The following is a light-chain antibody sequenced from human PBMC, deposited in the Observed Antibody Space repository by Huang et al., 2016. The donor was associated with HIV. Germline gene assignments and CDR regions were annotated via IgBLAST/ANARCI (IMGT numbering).Light chain of an antibody. V-gene: IGKV4-1*01. CDR1: QSIAYDSDNKNC. CDR3: QQYYSTPLT. J-gene: IGKJ4*01. CDR2: WAS. Sequence: DIVMTQSPDSLTVSLGERATINCKSSQSIAYDSDNKNCLAWYQQKPGQPPKLLIYWASTRESGVPARFSGSGSETDFTLTISSLQADDVAVYYCQQYYSTPLTFGGGTKVEIK.